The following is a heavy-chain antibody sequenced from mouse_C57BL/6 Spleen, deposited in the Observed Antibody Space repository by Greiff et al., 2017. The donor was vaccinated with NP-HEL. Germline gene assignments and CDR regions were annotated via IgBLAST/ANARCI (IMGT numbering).Heavy chain of an antibody. CDR3: ASELTGTVFDD. CDR1: GYAFSSSW. CDR2: IYPGDGDT. V-gene: IGHV1-82*01. J-gene: IGHJ2*01. D-gene: IGHD4-1*01. Sequence: QVQLQQSGPELVKPGASVKISCKASGYAFSSSWMNWVKQRPGKGLEWIGRIYPGDGDTNYNGKFKGKATLTADKSSSTAYMQLSSLTSEDSAVDCCASELTGTVFDDWGQGTTLTVSS.